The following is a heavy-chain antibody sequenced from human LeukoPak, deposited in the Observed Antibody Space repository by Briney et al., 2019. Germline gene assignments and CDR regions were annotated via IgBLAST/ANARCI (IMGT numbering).Heavy chain of an antibody. CDR2: IYTSGST. D-gene: IGHD1/OR15-1a*01. CDR1: GFTISDYY. J-gene: IGHJ5*02. V-gene: IGHV4-4*09. CDR3: ARRPNKGWFDP. Sequence: SETLSLTCTASGFTISDYYWSWIRQPPGKGLEWIGYIYTSGSTNYNPSLKSRVTISVDTSKNHFSLKLSSVTAADTAVYYCARRPNKGWFDPWGQGTLVTVSS.